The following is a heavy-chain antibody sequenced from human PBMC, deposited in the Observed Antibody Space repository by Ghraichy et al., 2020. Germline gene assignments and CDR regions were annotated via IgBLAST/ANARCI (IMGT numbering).Heavy chain of an antibody. CDR3: ARDLDYGGNSAFDI. CDR2: INWNGGST. V-gene: IGHV3-20*04. D-gene: IGHD4-23*01. Sequence: GGSLRLSCAASGINFDDYGMSWVRQAPGKGLEWVSGINWNGGSTGYADSVKGRFTISRDNAKNSLYLQMNSLRAEDTALYYCARDLDYGGNSAFDIWGQGTMVTVSS. J-gene: IGHJ3*02. CDR1: GINFDDYG.